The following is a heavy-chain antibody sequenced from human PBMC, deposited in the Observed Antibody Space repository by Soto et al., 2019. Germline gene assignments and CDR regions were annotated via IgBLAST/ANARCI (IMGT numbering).Heavy chain of an antibody. CDR3: ARDAGRLGLGDY. V-gene: IGHV1-18*01. CDR2: ISAYNGNT. D-gene: IGHD2-21*01. CDR1: GYTFTSYG. Sequence: QVQLVQSGAEVKKPGASVKVSCKASGYTFTSYGIIWVRQAPGQGLEWMGWISAYNGNTNNAQKLQGSVTMTTDTTTSTANMELRSLGSDATAVYYCARDAGRLGLGDYWGQGTLVTVSS. J-gene: IGHJ4*02.